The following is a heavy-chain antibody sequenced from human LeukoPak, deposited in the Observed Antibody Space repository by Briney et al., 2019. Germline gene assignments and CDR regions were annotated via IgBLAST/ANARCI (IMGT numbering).Heavy chain of an antibody. CDR2: VHYTGNT. V-gene: IGHV4-39*01. CDR3: ARHDPFQY. Sequence: SETLSLTCTVSGGSITSSSHYWGWIRQPPGMGLEWVGSVHYTGNTYYNSSLSSRITISVDTSSNQFSVRLNSVTAADTALYYCARHDPFQYWGQGALVTVSS. CDR1: GGSITSSSHY. J-gene: IGHJ4*02.